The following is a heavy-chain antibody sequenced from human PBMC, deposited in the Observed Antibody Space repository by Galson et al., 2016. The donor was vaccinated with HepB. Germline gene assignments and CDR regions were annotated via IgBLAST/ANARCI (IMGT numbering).Heavy chain of an antibody. D-gene: IGHD2-2*02. Sequence: SLRLSCAASGLTFSIYAMTWVRQAPGKGLEWVSAISDSGTSTYYADSVKGRFTISRDNSKNTLYLQMSSLGVEDTAVYYCAKMPPAYTTPGNAFDIWGQGTMVTVSS. J-gene: IGHJ3*02. V-gene: IGHV3-23*01. CDR2: ISDSGTST. CDR1: GLTFSIYA. CDR3: AKMPPAYTTPGNAFDI.